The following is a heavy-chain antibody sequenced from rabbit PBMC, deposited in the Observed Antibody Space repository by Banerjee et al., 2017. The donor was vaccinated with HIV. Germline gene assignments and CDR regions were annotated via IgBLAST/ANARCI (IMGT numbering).Heavy chain of an antibody. V-gene: IGHV1S45*01. D-gene: IGHD6-1*01. CDR2: ISTGSVSST. CDR1: GFSFSNKYV. J-gene: IGHJ4*01. CDR3: ARDLSYTTNL. Sequence: QEQLEESGGDLVKPEGSLTLTCTASGFSFSNKYVMCWVRQAPGKGLEWIARISTGSVSSTYYASWAKGRFTISKTSSTTVTLQMTSLTAADTATYFCARDLSYTTNLWGQGTLVTVS.